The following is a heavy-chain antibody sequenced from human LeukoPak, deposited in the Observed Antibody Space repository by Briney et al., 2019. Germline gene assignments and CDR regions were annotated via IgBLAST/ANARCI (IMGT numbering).Heavy chain of an antibody. CDR1: GGSFSGYY. J-gene: IGHJ4*02. V-gene: IGHV4-34*01. Sequence: SETLSLTCAVYGGSFSGYYWSWIRQPPGEGLEWIGEINHSGSTNYNPSLKSRVTISVDTSKNQFSLKLSSVTAADTAVYYCARTPMVRGQIFDYWGQGTLVTVSS. CDR2: INHSGST. CDR3: ARTPMVRGQIFDY. D-gene: IGHD3-10*01.